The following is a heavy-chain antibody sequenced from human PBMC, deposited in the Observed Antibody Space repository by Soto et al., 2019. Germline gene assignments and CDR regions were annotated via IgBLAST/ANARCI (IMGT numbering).Heavy chain of an antibody. CDR2: ISGSGGST. J-gene: IGHJ4*02. CDR3: VLWPPYYFDY. Sequence: EVQLLESGGGLVQPGGSLRLSCAASGFTFSTYPMSWVRQAPGKGLEWASAISGSGGSTYYADSVKGRFTISRDNSKNTLYLHMNSLRAEDTAVYYCVLWPPYYFDYWGQGTLVTVSS. CDR1: GFTFSTYP. V-gene: IGHV3-23*01. D-gene: IGHD3-10*01.